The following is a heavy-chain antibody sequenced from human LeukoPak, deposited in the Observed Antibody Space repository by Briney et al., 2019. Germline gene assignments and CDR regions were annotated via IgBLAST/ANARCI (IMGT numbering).Heavy chain of an antibody. D-gene: IGHD3-10*01. Sequence: GGSLRLSCAASGFTFDDYAMHWVRQASGKGLEWVSGISWNSGSIGYADSVKGRFTISRDNAKNSLYLQMNSLRAEDTALYYCAKSYYYGSGSYYDFDYWGQGTLVTVSS. CDR2: ISWNSGSI. CDR3: AKSYYYGSGSYYDFDY. J-gene: IGHJ4*02. V-gene: IGHV3-9*01. CDR1: GFTFDDYA.